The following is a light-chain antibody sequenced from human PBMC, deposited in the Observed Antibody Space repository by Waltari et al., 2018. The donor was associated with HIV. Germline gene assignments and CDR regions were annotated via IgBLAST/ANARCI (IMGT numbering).Light chain of an antibody. CDR1: SSNIGSNY. CDR3: ATRDDSLNAWV. J-gene: IGLJ3*02. Sequence: QSVLTQPPSASGTPGQRVTISCSGSSSNIGSNYVYWYKQLPGTAPKLLIYRNNQRPSGVPDRFSGSKSGTSASLAISGLRSEDEADYYCATRDDSLNAWVFGGGTKVTVL. V-gene: IGLV1-47*01. CDR2: RNN.